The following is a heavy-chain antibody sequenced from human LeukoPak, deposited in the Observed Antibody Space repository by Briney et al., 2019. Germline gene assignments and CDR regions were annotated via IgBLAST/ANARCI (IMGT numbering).Heavy chain of an antibody. J-gene: IGHJ6*04. V-gene: IGHV1-2*02. D-gene: IGHD4-17*01. Sequence: ASVKVSCKASGYIFTDYYMHWVRQAPGQGLEWMGWINPNSGDTNFAQKFQGRVTMTRDTSINTAYMQLSGLTSDDTAVYYCAKDRYGDYVYYAMDVWGKRTTVTVSS. CDR3: AKDRYGDYVYYAMDV. CDR1: GYIFTDYY. CDR2: INPNSGDT.